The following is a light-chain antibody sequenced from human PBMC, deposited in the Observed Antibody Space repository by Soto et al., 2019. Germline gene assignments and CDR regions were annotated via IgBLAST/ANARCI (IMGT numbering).Light chain of an antibody. CDR1: QSIRSD. Sequence: EIVMTQSPATLSVSPGERATLSCRASQSIRSDLAWYQQKPGQAPRLLIYSTSARVTDIPARFSGSGSGTEFALTISSLQSEDVAVYYCQPTNKWPYTFGQGTKLEIK. V-gene: IGKV3-15*01. CDR3: QPTNKWPYT. J-gene: IGKJ2*01. CDR2: STS.